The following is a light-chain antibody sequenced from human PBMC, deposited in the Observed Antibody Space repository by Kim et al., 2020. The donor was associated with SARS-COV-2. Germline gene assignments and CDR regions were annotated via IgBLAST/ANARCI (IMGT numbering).Light chain of an antibody. CDR1: NIGSKS. Sequence: ATGKTARSTCGGNNIGSKSVHLYQQKPGQAPVLVIYYDSDRPSGIPERFSGSNSGNTATLTISRVEAGDEADYYCQVWDSSSDHYVFGTGTKVTVL. V-gene: IGLV3-21*04. CDR2: YDS. J-gene: IGLJ1*01. CDR3: QVWDSSSDHYV.